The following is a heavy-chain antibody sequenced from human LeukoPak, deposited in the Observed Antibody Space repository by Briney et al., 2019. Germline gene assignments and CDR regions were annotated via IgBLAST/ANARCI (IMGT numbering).Heavy chain of an antibody. Sequence: ASMKVSCKASGYTFTGYYMHWVRQAPGQGLEWMGIINPSGGSTNYAQKFQGRVTMTRDTSTSTIYMELSSLRSDATAAYYCSRVPGPGSGTYSTFDYWGQGALVTVSS. V-gene: IGHV1-46*01. CDR2: INPSGGST. J-gene: IGHJ4*02. D-gene: IGHD3-10*01. CDR1: GYTFTGYY. CDR3: SRVPGPGSGTYSTFDY.